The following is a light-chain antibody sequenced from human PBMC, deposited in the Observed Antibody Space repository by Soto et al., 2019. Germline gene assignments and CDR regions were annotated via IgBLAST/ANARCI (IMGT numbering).Light chain of an antibody. Sequence: DIQMTQSPSSLSASVGDRVTITCRASQSISGYLNWYQQKPGKAPNLLIYGASSLHSGVPSRFSGSASETDFTLTISSLQPEDFATYYCQQSFNTPFTFGPGTKVDI. J-gene: IGKJ3*01. CDR3: QQSFNTPFT. CDR2: GAS. V-gene: IGKV1-39*01. CDR1: QSISGY.